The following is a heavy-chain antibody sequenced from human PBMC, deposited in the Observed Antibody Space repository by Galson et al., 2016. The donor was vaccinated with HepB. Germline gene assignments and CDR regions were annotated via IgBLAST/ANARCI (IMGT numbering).Heavy chain of an antibody. V-gene: IGHV4-34*01. CDR1: GGSFSGYY. D-gene: IGHD1-26*01. J-gene: IGHJ3*02. Sequence: SETLSLTCGVYGGSFSGYYWSWIRQPPGKGLEWIGEINHSGTTNYNPSLKSRVTISIDTSKNHFSLKLSSVTAADTAVYYCGRGFNSVGSGSYIAFDIWGQGTMVTVSS. CDR3: GRGFNSVGSGSYIAFDI. CDR2: INHSGTT.